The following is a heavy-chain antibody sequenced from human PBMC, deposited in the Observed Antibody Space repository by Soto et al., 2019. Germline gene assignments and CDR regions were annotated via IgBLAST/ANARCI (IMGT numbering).Heavy chain of an antibody. CDR1: GGSISSYY. D-gene: IGHD2-15*01. Sequence: SETLSLTCTGSGGSISSYYWSWIRQPPGKGLEWIGYIYYSGSTNYNPSLKSRVTISVDTSKNQFSLKLSSVTAADTAVYYCARVGYCSGGSCYPRSGFDYWGQGTLVTVSS. J-gene: IGHJ4*02. V-gene: IGHV4-59*01. CDR2: IYYSGST. CDR3: ARVGYCSGGSCYPRSGFDY.